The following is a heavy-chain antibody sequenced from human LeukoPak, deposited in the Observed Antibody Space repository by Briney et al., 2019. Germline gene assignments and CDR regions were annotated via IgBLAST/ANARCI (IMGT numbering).Heavy chain of an antibody. J-gene: IGHJ4*02. CDR3: ARGPLDSGYTYFDY. V-gene: IGHV4-59*02. D-gene: IGHD5-12*01. CDR2: FSYSGST. Sequence: SETLSITCTGSGASVSSFYWSSFRQPPGNGPEWIGYFSYSGSTNYNPSLKSRVTISVDTSKNQFSLNLSSVTAADTAVYYCARGPLDSGYTYFDYWGQGTLVSVAS. CDR1: GASVSSFY.